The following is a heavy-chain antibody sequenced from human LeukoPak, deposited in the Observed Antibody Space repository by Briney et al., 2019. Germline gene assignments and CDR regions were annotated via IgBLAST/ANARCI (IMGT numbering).Heavy chain of an antibody. J-gene: IGHJ4*02. V-gene: IGHV3-30*04. CDR3: ARVYAVDY. CDR1: GFTFSSYA. CDR2: ISYDGSNK. D-gene: IGHD5/OR15-5a*01. Sequence: GGSLRLSCAASGFTFSSYAMHWVRQAPGKGLEWVAVISYDGSNKYYADSVKGRFTISRDNSKNTLYLQMNSLRAEDTAVYYCARVYAVDYWGQGTLVTVSS.